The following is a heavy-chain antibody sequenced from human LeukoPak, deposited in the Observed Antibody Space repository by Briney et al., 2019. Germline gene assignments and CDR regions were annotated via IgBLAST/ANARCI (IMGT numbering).Heavy chain of an antibody. D-gene: IGHD3-22*01. J-gene: IGHJ6*03. Sequence: PSETLSLTCTVSGGSISPYYWNWLRQSAGRGGEWIGRIQSSGSTNYNPSPRGRLTISVDKSQNQFSLKLTSLTAADTAVYYCARADRQFYYDSSGSSYYYYMDVWGKGTTVAVSS. V-gene: IGHV4-4*07. CDR3: ARADRQFYYDSSGSSYYYYMDV. CDR2: IQSSGST. CDR1: GGSISPYY.